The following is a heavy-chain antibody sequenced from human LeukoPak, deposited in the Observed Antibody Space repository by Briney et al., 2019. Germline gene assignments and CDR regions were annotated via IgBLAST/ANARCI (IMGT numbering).Heavy chain of an antibody. CDR1: GFTFSSYA. CDR2: ISGSGGST. Sequence: EGSLRLSCAASGFTFSSYAMSWVRQAPGKGLEWVSAISGSGGSTYYADSVKGRFTISRDNSKNTLYLQMNSLRAEDTAVYYCARTYYYDSSGYYRDYYYGMDVWGQGTTVTVSS. CDR3: ARTYYYDSSGYYRDYYYGMDV. D-gene: IGHD3-22*01. V-gene: IGHV3-23*01. J-gene: IGHJ6*02.